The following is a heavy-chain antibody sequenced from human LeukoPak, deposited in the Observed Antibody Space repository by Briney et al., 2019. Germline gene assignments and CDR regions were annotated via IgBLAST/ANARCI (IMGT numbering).Heavy chain of an antibody. J-gene: IGHJ4*02. D-gene: IGHD1-26*01. CDR1: GYTFTSYG. Sequence: ASVKVSCKASGYTFTSYGISWVRQAPGQGLEWMGWINAYIGNTNYAQKLQGRVTMTTDTSTSTAYMELRSLRSDDTVVYYCARVPHSGSYYYFDYWGQGTLVTVSS. CDR2: INAYIGNT. V-gene: IGHV1-18*01. CDR3: ARVPHSGSYYYFDY.